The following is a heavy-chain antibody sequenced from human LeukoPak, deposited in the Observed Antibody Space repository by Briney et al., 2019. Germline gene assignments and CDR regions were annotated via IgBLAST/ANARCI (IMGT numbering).Heavy chain of an antibody. CDR2: IRSKAYGGTT. V-gene: IGHV3-49*04. CDR3: TTDNYDILTGYYLEGLGFDY. CDR1: GFTFGDYA. J-gene: IGHJ4*02. Sequence: GGSLRLSCTASGFTFGDYAMSWVRRAPGKGLEWVGFIRSKAYGGTTEYAASVKGRFTISRDDSKSIAYLQMNSLKTEDTAVYYCTTDNYDILTGYYLEGLGFDYWGQGTLVTVSS. D-gene: IGHD3-9*01.